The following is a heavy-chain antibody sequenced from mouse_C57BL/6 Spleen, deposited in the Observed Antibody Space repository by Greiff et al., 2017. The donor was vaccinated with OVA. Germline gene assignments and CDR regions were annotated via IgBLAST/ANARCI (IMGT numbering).Heavy chain of an antibody. J-gene: IGHJ1*03. CDR1: GFSFTSYG. V-gene: IGHV2-6-1*01. D-gene: IGHD1-1*01. CDR2: IWSDGST. Sequence: VQLVESGPGLVAPSQSLSITCTVSGFSFTSYGVHWVRQPPGQGLEWLVVIWSDGSTTYNSALKSRLSISKDNSTSQVFLKMNSRQTDDTAMYYCARHEGDYYGSSYGYFDVWGTGTTVTVSS. CDR3: ARHEGDYYGSSYGYFDV.